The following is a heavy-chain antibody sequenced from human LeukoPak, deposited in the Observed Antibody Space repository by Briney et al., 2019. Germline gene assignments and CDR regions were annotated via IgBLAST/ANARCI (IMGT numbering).Heavy chain of an antibody. CDR2: IFTSGST. CDR1: GASINTYY. J-gene: IGHJ4*02. V-gene: IGHV4-4*07. D-gene: IGHD1-26*01. Sequence: SETLSLTRTVSGASINTYYWSWVRQPAGKGLEWIGRIFTSGSTNYNPSLKSRVTMSVDTSKNQFSLKLSSVTAADTAVYYCARDRDTGSSSNRYYFDYWGQGTLVTVSS. CDR3: ARDRDTGSSSNRYYFDY.